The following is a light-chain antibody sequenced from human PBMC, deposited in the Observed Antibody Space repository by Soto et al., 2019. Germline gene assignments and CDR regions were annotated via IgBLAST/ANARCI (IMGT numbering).Light chain of an antibody. Sequence: EIVLTQSPVTLSLSPGERATLSCRASRSFASSYLGWYQQKPGQAPRLLIYAASTRATGIPDRFSGSGSATDFTLTISILEPEDSAVNYCQHYDRPPPYTFCKGNKLEIK. CDR2: AAS. CDR1: RSFASSY. J-gene: IGKJ2*01. CDR3: QHYDRPPPYT. V-gene: IGKV3-20*01.